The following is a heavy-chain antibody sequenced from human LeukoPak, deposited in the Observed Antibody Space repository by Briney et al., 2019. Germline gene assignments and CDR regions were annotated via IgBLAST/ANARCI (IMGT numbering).Heavy chain of an antibody. V-gene: IGHV3-23*01. CDR3: AKDRAQQLVLDF. CDR1: GFTFSTYS. Sequence: GGSLRLSCAASGFTFSTYSMNWVRQAPGKGLEWVSAIIGSGSSTYYADSVKGRFTISRDNSKNTLFLQMNSLRAEDTAVYYCAKDRAQQLVLDFWGQGTLVTVSS. J-gene: IGHJ4*02. D-gene: IGHD6-13*01. CDR2: IIGSGSST.